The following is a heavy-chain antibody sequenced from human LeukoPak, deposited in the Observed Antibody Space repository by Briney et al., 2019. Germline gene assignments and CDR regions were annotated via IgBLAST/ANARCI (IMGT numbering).Heavy chain of an antibody. Sequence: SETLSLTCTVSVYSISSGFNWGWIGQPPGKGLEWIGSIYHSGSTHCNSSLKSRVTISVDTSKRQFSLKLSSVTDADTAVYYCARARNYYDSSGFYYEGDAFDIWGQGTMVTVSS. CDR3: ARARNYYDSSGFYYEGDAFDI. CDR1: VYSISSGFN. D-gene: IGHD3-22*01. V-gene: IGHV4-38-2*02. CDR2: IYHSGST. J-gene: IGHJ3*02.